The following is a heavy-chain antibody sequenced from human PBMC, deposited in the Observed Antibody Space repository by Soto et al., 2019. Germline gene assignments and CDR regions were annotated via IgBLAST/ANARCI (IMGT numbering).Heavy chain of an antibody. J-gene: IGHJ1*01. CDR3: ARRELVSCGGDCYSKYFQY. CDR2: IKNDGSDK. CDR1: GFSFSNYW. D-gene: IGHD2-21*02. Sequence: GGSLRLSCAASGFSFSNYWMTWVRQAPGKGLGWVANIKNDGSDKYYGASVKGRFTISRDNAKNSLYLQMDSLRAEDTAVYYCARRELVSCGGDCYSKYFQYWGQGTLVTVSS. V-gene: IGHV3-7*01.